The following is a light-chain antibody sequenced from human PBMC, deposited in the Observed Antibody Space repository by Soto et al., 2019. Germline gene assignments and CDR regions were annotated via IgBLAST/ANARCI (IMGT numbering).Light chain of an antibody. Sequence: QLVLTQPPSASGTPGQRVTISCSGGSSNIGRNTVNWYQQLPGTAPKLLMYFNNYRPSGVPDRFSGSKSGTSASLAISGLQSDDEGDYYCAAWDDSLSGWLFGGGTKLTVL. CDR3: AAWDDSLSGWL. V-gene: IGLV1-44*01. CDR1: SSNIGRNT. J-gene: IGLJ3*02. CDR2: FNN.